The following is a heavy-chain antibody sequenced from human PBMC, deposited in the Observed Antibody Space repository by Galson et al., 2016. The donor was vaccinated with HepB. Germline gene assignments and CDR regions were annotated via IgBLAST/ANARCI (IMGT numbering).Heavy chain of an antibody. Sequence: SVKVSCKASGDTFSNYAINWVRQAPGQGFEWMGGLIPFFGTANYAQKFQGRLTIIADESTSTAYMELSSLRSEDTAVYYCASPVIAARPYYLHYWGQGTVVTVSS. V-gene: IGHV1-69*13. CDR3: ASPVIAARPYYLHY. CDR1: GDTFSNYA. CDR2: LIPFFGTA. D-gene: IGHD6-6*01. J-gene: IGHJ4*02.